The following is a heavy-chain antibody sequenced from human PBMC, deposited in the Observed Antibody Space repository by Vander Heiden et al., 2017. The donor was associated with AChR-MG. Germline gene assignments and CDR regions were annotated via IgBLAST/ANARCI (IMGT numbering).Heavy chain of an antibody. CDR2: IIPIFGTA. J-gene: IGHJ3*02. Sequence: QVQLVQSGAEEKKPGSSVKVSCKASGGTFSSYAISWVRQAPGQGLEWMGGIIPIFGTANYAQKFKGRVTMTADESTSTAYMELSSLRSEDTAVYYCARDFRVGYCSGGSCYHDAFDIWGQGTMVTVSS. D-gene: IGHD2-15*01. CDR1: GGTFSSYA. CDR3: ARDFRVGYCSGGSCYHDAFDI. V-gene: IGHV1-69*01.